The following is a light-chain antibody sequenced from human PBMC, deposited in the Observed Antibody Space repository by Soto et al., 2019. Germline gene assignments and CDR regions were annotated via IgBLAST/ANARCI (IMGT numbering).Light chain of an antibody. V-gene: IGLV2-14*01. CDR3: SSYTSSSSLV. J-gene: IGLJ2*01. Sequence: QSALTQPASVSGSPGQSITISCTGTGSDVRGYNYVSWYQQHPGKAPKLMIYEVSNRPSGVSNRFSGSKSGNTASLTISGLQAEDEADYYCSSYTSSSSLVFGGGTKLTVL. CDR1: GSDVRGYNY. CDR2: EVS.